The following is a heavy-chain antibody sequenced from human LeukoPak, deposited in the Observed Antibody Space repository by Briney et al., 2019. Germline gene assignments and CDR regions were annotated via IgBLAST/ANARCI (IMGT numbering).Heavy chain of an antibody. D-gene: IGHD3-22*01. CDR3: ARHYYDSSGYLGPLNAFDI. CDR1: GFTFSNSY. J-gene: IGHJ3*02. Sequence: GGSLRLSCAASGFTFSNSYMSWIRQAPGKGLEWISYISSSSGTTIHYADSVKGRFTISRDNAKNSLFLQMTSLRAEDTAVYYCARHYYDSSGYLGPLNAFDIWGQGTMVTVSS. V-gene: IGHV3-11*01. CDR2: ISSSSGTTI.